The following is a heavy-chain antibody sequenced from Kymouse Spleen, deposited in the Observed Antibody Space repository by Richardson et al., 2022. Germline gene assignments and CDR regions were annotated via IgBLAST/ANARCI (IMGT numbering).Heavy chain of an antibody. D-gene: IGHD1-20*01. CDR3: ARDLLTGTENWFDP. Sequence: EVQLVESGGGLVQPGGSLRLSCAASGFTFSSYWMSWVRQAPGKGLEWVANIKQDGSEKYYVDSVKGRFTISRDNAKNSLYLQMNSLRAEDTAVYYCARDLLTGTENWFDPWGQGTLVTVSS. CDR2: IKQDGSEK. V-gene: IGHV3-7*01. J-gene: IGHJ5*02. CDR1: GFTFSSYW.